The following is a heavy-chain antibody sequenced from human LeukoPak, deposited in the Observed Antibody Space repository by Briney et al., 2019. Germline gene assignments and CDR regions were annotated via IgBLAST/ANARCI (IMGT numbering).Heavy chain of an antibody. D-gene: IGHD4-17*01. J-gene: IGHJ4*02. Sequence: RGSLRLSCAASGFTFSSYNMNWVRQAPGKGLEWVSVIYSGGSTYYADSVKGRFTISRDNSKNTLYLQMNSLRAEDTAVYYCARINYGDYEDYWGQGTLVTVSS. CDR1: GFTFSSYN. CDR3: ARINYGDYEDY. V-gene: IGHV3-53*01. CDR2: IYSGGST.